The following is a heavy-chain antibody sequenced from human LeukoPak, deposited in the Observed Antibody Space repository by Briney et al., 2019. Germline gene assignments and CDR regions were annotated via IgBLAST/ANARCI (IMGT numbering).Heavy chain of an antibody. CDR3: ARGRYYGSGTYYLDAAY. Sequence: GASVKVSCKASGGTFNNYAINWVRQAPGQGLEWMGRIIPILGVPDYAQRFQGRVTITADISTTTAYMELSSLRSEDTAVYCCARGRYYGSGTYYLDAAYWGQGTLVTVSS. D-gene: IGHD3-10*01. CDR1: GGTFNNYA. V-gene: IGHV1-69*04. J-gene: IGHJ4*02. CDR2: IIPILGVP.